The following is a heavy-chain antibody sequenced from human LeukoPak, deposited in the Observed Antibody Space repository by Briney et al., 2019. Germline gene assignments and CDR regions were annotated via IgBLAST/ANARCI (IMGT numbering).Heavy chain of an antibody. CDR2: ISGGGGST. D-gene: IGHD3-10*01. CDR1: GFTFSSYA. J-gene: IGHJ4*02. Sequence: GGSLRLSCAASGFTFSSYAMSWVRQAPGKGLEWVSAISGGGGSTYYADSVKGRFTISRDNSKNTLYLQMNSLRAEDTAVYYCAKGVEELLWFGELLYHDYWGQGTLVTVSS. V-gene: IGHV3-23*01. CDR3: AKGVEELLWFGELLYHDY.